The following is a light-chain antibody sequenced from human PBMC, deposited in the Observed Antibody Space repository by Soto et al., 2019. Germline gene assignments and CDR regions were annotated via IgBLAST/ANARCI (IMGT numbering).Light chain of an antibody. J-gene: IGKJ1*01. CDR1: QDVTHY. CDR3: QQYNKYVT. CDR2: DAS. V-gene: IGKV1-33*01. Sequence: DIQMTQSPSSLSASIGDRVTITCQASQDVTHYLNWYQHKPGKAPKLLIYDASTLEAGVPSRFSGSGSGTVFTFAISSLQPEDIATYYCQQYNKYVTFGHGTKVDIK.